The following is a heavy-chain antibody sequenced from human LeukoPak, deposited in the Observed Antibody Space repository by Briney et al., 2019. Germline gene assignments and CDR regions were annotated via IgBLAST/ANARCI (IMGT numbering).Heavy chain of an antibody. CDR2: ISGSRGST. V-gene: IGHV3-23*01. D-gene: IGHD1-26*01. CDR3: ARTGSGSYLLYWFDP. J-gene: IGHJ5*02. Sequence: GGSLRLSCAASGLTFSSYAMSWVRQAPGKGLEWVSAISGSRGSTYYADSVKGRFTISRDNSKNTLYLQMNSLRAEDTAVYYCARTGSGSYLLYWFDPWGQGTLVTVSS. CDR1: GLTFSSYA.